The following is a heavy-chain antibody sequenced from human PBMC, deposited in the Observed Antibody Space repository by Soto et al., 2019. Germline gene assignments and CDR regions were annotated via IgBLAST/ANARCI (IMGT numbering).Heavy chain of an antibody. CDR1: GGSFSGYY. V-gene: IGHV4-34*01. J-gene: IGHJ6*03. Sequence: SETLSLTCAVYGGSFSGYYWSWIRQPPGKGLEWFGEINHSGSTNYNPSLKSRVTISVDTSKNQFSLKLSSVTAADTAVYYCARGVLRFLEWLFPYYYYYMDVWGKGTTVTVSS. CDR2: INHSGST. CDR3: ARGVLRFLEWLFPYYYYYMDV. D-gene: IGHD3-3*01.